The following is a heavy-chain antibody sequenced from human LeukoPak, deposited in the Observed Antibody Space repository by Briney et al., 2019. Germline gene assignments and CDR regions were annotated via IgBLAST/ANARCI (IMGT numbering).Heavy chain of an antibody. CDR1: GGSISSADYY. D-gene: IGHD3-22*01. CDR2: MYYSGST. CDR3: ARVIRDSGGYYHWFDP. V-gene: IGHV4-31*03. Sequence: SETLSLTCSISGGSISSADYYWSWIRQHPGKGLEWIGYMYYSGSTYSNPSLKSRVTISEDTSKIQFSLKLSSVTAADTAVYYCARVIRDSGGYYHWFDPWGQGTLVTVSS. J-gene: IGHJ5*02.